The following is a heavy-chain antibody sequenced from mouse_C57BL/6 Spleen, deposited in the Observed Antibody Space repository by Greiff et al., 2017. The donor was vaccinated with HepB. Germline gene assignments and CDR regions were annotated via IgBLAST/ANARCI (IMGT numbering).Heavy chain of an antibody. J-gene: IGHJ3*01. D-gene: IGHD1-1*01. CDR1: GFTFSSYA. V-gene: IGHV5-9-1*02. CDR2: ISSGGDYI. Sequence: EVQGVESGEGLVKPGGSLKLSCAASGFTFSSYAMSWVRQTPEKRLEWVAYISSGGDYIYYADTVKGRFTISRDNARNTLYLQMSSLKSEDTAMYYCTRVNGSSPFAYWGQGTLVTVSA. CDR3: TRVNGSSPFAY.